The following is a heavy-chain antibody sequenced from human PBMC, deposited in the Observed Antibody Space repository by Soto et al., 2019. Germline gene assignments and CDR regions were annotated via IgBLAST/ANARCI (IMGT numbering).Heavy chain of an antibody. CDR2: INYSGST. CDR1: GGSISSYY. V-gene: IGHV4-59*01. CDR3: SRGITIFDGFPWFDP. Sequence: PSETLSLTCTASGGSISSYYWSWIRQPPGKGLEWIGYINYSGSTNYNPSLKSRVTITVDTYKNQFSLTLSSVTAAETAVYYCSRGITIFDGFPWFDPWGQGTLVTVSS. J-gene: IGHJ5*02. D-gene: IGHD3-3*01.